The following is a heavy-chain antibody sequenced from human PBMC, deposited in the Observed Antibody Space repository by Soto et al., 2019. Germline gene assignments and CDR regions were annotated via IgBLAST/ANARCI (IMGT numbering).Heavy chain of an antibody. D-gene: IGHD5-18*01. CDR3: AYSANHRYFFDS. CDR1: GGSFRSYA. Sequence: QVQLVQSGAEVKKPGSSVKVSCKASGGSFRSYAVNWVRQAPGQGLECLGGIIPIFGTPNYAQKFHGRVSITADESTSTVYMDLISLTSEDTAVSYCAYSANHRYFFDSWGQGTLVTVSS. J-gene: IGHJ5*01. V-gene: IGHV1-69*12. CDR2: IIPIFGTP.